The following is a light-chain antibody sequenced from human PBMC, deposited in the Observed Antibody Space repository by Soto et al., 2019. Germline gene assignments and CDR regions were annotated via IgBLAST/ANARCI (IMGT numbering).Light chain of an antibody. CDR3: MQCTHWPPYT. V-gene: IGKV2-30*01. CDR2: KVS. Sequence: DVVMTQSPLSLPVTLGQPASISCRSSQSLAYSDGNTYLNWFQQRPGQSPRRLIYKVSTRDSGVPGRSSGRASGTDFTLKISRVEAEDVGIYYCMQCTHWPPYTFGQGTKLQLK. J-gene: IGKJ2*01. CDR1: QSLAYSDGNTY.